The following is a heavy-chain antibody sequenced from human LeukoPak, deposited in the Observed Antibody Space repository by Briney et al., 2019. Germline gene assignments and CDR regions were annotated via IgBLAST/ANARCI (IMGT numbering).Heavy chain of an antibody. V-gene: IGHV3-23*01. CDR1: GFTFSSYA. D-gene: IGHD5-12*01. CDR3: AAIVATAGFDY. J-gene: IGHJ4*02. CDR2: ISGSGGST. Sequence: GGSLRLSCAASGFTFSSYAMSWVRQAPGKGLEWVSSISGSGGSTYYADSVKGRFSISRDNSKNTLYLQMNSLRAEDTAVYYCAAIVATAGFDYWGQGTLVTVSS.